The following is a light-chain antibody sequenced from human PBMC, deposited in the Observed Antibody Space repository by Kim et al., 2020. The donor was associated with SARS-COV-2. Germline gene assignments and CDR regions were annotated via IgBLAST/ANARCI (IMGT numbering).Light chain of an antibody. CDR2: AAS. J-gene: IGKJ1*01. CDR1: QSVSSSY. V-gene: IGKV3-20*01. CDR3: QQYGSSPVT. Sequence: EIVLTRSPGTLSLSPGERATLSCRASQSVSSSYVAWYQQKRGQAPRLLIYAASSRATGIPDRFSGSGSGTDFTLTISRLETEDFAVYYCQQYGSSPVTFGQGTKVDIK.